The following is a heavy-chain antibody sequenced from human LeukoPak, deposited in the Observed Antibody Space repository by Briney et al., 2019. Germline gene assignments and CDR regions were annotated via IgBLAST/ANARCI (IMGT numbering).Heavy chain of an antibody. CDR3: ARETYIVVVPAAKGSWFDP. CDR1: GGTFSSYA. V-gene: IGHV1-69*04. CDR2: IIPILGIA. Sequence: SVKVSCKASGGTFSSYAISWVRQAPGQGLEWMGRIIPILGIANYAQKFQGRVTITADKSTSTAYMELSSLRSEDTAVYYCARETYIVVVPAAKGSWFDPWGQGTLVTVSS. J-gene: IGHJ5*02. D-gene: IGHD2-2*01.